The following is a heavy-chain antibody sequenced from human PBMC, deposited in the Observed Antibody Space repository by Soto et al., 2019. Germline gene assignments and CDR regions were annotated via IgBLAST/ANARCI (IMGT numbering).Heavy chain of an antibody. CDR2: LYYGGST. CDR1: GCSISTYY. CDR3: ARGRDDYNGWYVDL. Sequence: SETLSLTCPVSGCSISTYYWNWIRQPPGKGLEWIGYLYYGGSTNYNPSLESRVAISLDTSKNQISLKLSSATAADTAVYYCARGRDDYNGWYVDLWGRGSLVTVSS. J-gene: IGHJ2*01. V-gene: IGHV4-59*01. D-gene: IGHD4-4*01.